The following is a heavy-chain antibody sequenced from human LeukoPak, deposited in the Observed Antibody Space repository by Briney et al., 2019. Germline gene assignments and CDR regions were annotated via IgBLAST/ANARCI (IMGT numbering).Heavy chain of an antibody. V-gene: IGHV3-30-3*01. D-gene: IGHD6-19*01. Sequence: GGSLRLSCAASGFTFSSYAMHWVRQAPGKGLEWVAVISYDGSNKYYADSVKGRFTISRDNSKNTLYLRMNSLRAEDTAVYYCARDRYSSGWYSEVGVFDYWGQGTLVTVSS. CDR1: GFTFSSYA. CDR2: ISYDGSNK. J-gene: IGHJ4*02. CDR3: ARDRYSSGWYSEVGVFDY.